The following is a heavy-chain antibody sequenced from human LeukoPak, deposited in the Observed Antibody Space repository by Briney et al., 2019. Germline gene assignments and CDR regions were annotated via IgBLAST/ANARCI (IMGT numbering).Heavy chain of an antibody. CDR2: ISGSGAGT. CDR1: GFTFSSYA. D-gene: IGHD3-10*01. CDR3: AKGAMVRAEFDY. Sequence: GGSLRLSCAASGFTFSSYAMSWVRQAPGKGLEWVSGISGSGAGTYYADSVKGRFTISRDNSKTTLYLQMDSLRADDTAVYYCAKGAMVRAEFDYWGQGTLVTVSS. J-gene: IGHJ4*02. V-gene: IGHV3-23*01.